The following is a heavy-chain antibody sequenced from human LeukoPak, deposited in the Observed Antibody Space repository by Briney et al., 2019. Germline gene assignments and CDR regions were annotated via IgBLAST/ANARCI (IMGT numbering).Heavy chain of an antibody. J-gene: IGHJ6*03. CDR1: GYTFTGNY. D-gene: IGHD3-10*01. V-gene: IGHV1-2*02. Sequence: ASVKVSCKASGYTFTGNYMHWVRQAPGQGLEWMGWINPRSGGTKYAQKFQGRVTMTRDTSISTAYMELSRLTSDDTAVYYCARPYTKIELWFGESDYSYMDVWGKGTTVTISS. CDR3: ARPYTKIELWFGESDYSYMDV. CDR2: INPRSGGT.